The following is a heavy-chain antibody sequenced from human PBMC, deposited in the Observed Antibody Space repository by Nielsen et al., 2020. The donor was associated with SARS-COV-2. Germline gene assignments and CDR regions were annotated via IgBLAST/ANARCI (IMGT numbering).Heavy chain of an antibody. V-gene: IGHV4-59*08. D-gene: IGHD6-19*01. CDR3: ARHLYSSGWYLGY. J-gene: IGHJ4*02. Sequence: RQAPGKGLEWIGYIYYSGSTNYNPSLKSRVTISVDTSKNQFSLKLSSVTAADTAVYYCARHLYSSGWYLGYWGQGTLVTVSS. CDR2: IYYSGST.